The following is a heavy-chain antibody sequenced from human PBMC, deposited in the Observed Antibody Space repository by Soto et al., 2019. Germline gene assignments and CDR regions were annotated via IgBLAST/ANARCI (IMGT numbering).Heavy chain of an antibody. D-gene: IGHD4-4*01. J-gene: IGHJ5*02. V-gene: IGHV1-69*06. Sequence: VASVKVSCKASGGTFSSYAISWVRQAPGQGLEWMGGIIPIFGTANYAQKFQGRVTITADKSTSTAYMELSSLRSEDTAVYYCASMTTVTTNWFDPWGQGTLVTVS. CDR3: ASMTTVTTNWFDP. CDR2: IIPIFGTA. CDR1: GGTFSSYA.